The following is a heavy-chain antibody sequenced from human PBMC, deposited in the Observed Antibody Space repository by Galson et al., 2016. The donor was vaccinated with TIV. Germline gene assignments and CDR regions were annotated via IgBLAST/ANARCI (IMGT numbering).Heavy chain of an antibody. CDR3: ARVFADYYVDY. V-gene: IGHV3-33*08. CDR2: IWYDGSDK. Sequence: SLRLSCAASGFTFGSYGMHWVRQAPGKGLEWVAFIWYDGSDKNYGDSVKGRFTISRDNSKNTLCLQMNSLRAEDTAVYYCARVFADYYVDYWGQGTLVTVSS. J-gene: IGHJ4*02. CDR1: GFTFGSYG. D-gene: IGHD3-10*02.